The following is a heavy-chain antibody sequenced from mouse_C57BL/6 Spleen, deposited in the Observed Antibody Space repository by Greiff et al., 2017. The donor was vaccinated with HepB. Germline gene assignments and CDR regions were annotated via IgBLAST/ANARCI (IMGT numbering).Heavy chain of an antibody. J-gene: IGHJ3*01. CDR2: ISYDGSN. Sequence: EVQRVESGPGLVKPSQSLSLTCSVTGYSITSGYYWNWIRQFPGNKLEWMGYISYDGSNNYNPSLKNRISITRDTSKNQFFLKLNSVTTEDTATYYCARDYYGSTVPFAYWGQGTLVTVSA. CDR1: GYSITSGYY. D-gene: IGHD1-1*01. CDR3: ARDYYGSTVPFAY. V-gene: IGHV3-6*01.